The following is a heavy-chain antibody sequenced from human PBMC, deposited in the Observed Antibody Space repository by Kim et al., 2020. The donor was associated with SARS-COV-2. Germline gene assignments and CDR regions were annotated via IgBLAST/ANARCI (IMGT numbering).Heavy chain of an antibody. CDR1: GFTFSSYD. CDR3: ARGSGYCSGGSCYDIDY. Sequence: GGSLRLSCAASGFTFSSYDMHWVRQATGKGLEWVSAIGTAGDTYYPGSVKGRFTISRENAKNSLYLQMNSLRAGDTAVYYCARGSGYCSGGSCYDIDYWGQGTLVTVSS. D-gene: IGHD2-15*01. V-gene: IGHV3-13*04. CDR2: IGTAGDT. J-gene: IGHJ4*02.